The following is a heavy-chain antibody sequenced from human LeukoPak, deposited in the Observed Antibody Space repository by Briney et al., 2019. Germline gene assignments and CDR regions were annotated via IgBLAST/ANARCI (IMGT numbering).Heavy chain of an antibody. CDR2: IKQDGSEK. D-gene: IGHD6-19*01. Sequence: GGSLRLSCAASGITFSSYWMSWVRQAPGKGLEWVANIKQDGSEKYYVDSVKGRFTISRDNAKNSLYLQMSSLRAEDTALYLCAGGDRNGWYFYYWGQGTLVTVSS. CDR1: GITFSSYW. V-gene: IGHV3-7*03. J-gene: IGHJ4*02. CDR3: AGGDRNGWYFYY.